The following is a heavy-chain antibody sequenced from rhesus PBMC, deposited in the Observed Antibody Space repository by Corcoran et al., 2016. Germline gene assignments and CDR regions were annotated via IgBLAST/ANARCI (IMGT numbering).Heavy chain of an antibody. J-gene: IGHJ4*01. CDR3: ARDLGNKYDY. CDR2: IYGNSAST. D-gene: IGHD4-35*01. V-gene: IGHV4S9*01. CDR1: GGAISDYYF. Sequence: QVQLQESGPGLVKPSETLSLTCAGSGGAISDYYFWNWIRQPPGKGLEWIGNIYGNSASTYYNPSLKSRVTISKDTSKNQFFLKLSSVTAADTAVYYCARDLGNKYDYWGQGVLVTVSS.